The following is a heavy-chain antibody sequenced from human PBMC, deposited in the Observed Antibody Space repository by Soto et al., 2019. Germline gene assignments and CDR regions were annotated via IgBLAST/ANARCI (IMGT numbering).Heavy chain of an antibody. CDR3: ARSRSGAFDI. Sequence: QLQLQESGSGLVKPSQTLSLTCAVSGGSISSGGYSWSWIRQPPGKGLEWIGYIYHSGSTYYNPSLKSRATISVDSSKHQFSLKLSSVTAADTAVYYCARSRSGAFDIWGQGTMVTVSS. V-gene: IGHV4-30-2*01. CDR1: GGSISSGGYS. CDR2: IYHSGST. D-gene: IGHD4-17*01. J-gene: IGHJ3*02.